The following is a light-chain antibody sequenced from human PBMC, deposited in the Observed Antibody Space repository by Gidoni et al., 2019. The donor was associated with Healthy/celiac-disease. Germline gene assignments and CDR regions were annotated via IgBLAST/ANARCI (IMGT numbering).Light chain of an antibody. V-gene: IGKV1-16*02. CDR3: QQYNSNPPALT. Sequence: DIQMTQSPSSLSASVGDRVTITCRASQGISNHLAWFQQKPGKAPKSLIYAASSLQSGVPTKFSVSGSGTEFALTISSLQPEDYATYDCQQYNSNPPALTFGGGTKVEIK. CDR1: QGISNH. J-gene: IGKJ4*01. CDR2: AAS.